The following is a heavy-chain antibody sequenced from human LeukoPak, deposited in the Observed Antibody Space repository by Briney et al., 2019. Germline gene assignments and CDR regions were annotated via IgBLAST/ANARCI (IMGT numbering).Heavy chain of an antibody. D-gene: IGHD6-19*01. CDR2: IYYSGST. CDR3: ARSIAVASGWFDP. CDR1: GGSFSGYY. V-gene: IGHV4-59*01. Sequence: PSETLSLTCAVYGGSFSGYYWSWIRQPPGKGLEWIGYIYYSGSTNYNPSLKSRVTISVDTSKNQFSLKLSSVTAADTAVYYCARSIAVASGWFDPWGQGTLVTVSS. J-gene: IGHJ5*02.